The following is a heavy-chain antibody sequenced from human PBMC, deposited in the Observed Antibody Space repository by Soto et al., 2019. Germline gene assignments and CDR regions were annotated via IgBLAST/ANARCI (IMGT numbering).Heavy chain of an antibody. V-gene: IGHV1-18*01. D-gene: IGHD3-10*01. CDR3: ARGWFGEFVDYFDF. Sequence: QVQLVQSGAEVKKPGASVKVSCKASGYTFTSYAISWVRQAPGQGLEWMGWISAYNGNTNYAQKLQGIVTMTTDTSTSTAYMELRSLSSDDTAVYYWARGWFGEFVDYFDFWGQGTLVTVSS. CDR2: ISAYNGNT. J-gene: IGHJ4*02. CDR1: GYTFTSYA.